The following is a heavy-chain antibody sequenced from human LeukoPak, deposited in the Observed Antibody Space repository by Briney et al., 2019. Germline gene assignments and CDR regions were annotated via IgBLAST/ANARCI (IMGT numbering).Heavy chain of an antibody. CDR2: INHSGST. J-gene: IGHJ6*03. D-gene: IGHD1-1*01. Sequence: SETLSLTCAVYGGSFSGYYWSWIRQPPGKGLEWIGEINHSGSTNYNPSLKSRVTTSVDTSKNQFSLKLSSVTAADTAVYYCARGTSAESYYYYYMDVWGKGTTVTVSS. CDR1: GGSFSGYY. CDR3: ARGTSAESYYYYYMDV. V-gene: IGHV4-34*01.